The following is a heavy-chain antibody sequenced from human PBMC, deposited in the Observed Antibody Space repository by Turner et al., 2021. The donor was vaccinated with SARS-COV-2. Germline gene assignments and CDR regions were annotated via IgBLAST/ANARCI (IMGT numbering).Heavy chain of an antibody. V-gene: IGHV3-30*04. J-gene: IGHJ4*02. Sequence: QVQLVESGGGVVQPGRSLRLSCAASGFTFSSYAMHWVRQAPGKGLEWVAVISYDGSNKYYADSVKGRFTISRDNSKNTLYLQMNSLRPEDTAVYYCAREMSVRDGYNYWSYYFDYWGQGTLVTVS. CDR2: ISYDGSNK. D-gene: IGHD5-12*01. CDR3: AREMSVRDGYNYWSYYFDY. CDR1: GFTFSSYA.